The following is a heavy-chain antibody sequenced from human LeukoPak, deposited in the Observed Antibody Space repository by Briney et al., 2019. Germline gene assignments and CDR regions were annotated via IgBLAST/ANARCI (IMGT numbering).Heavy chain of an antibody. CDR2: IWYDGTNR. CDR3: ARGGHDYYDRSGYYYMSAFDI. Sequence: GGSLTLFCAASGFTLSSYGIHWVRQAPGKGLEWVAVIWYDGTNRYYVDSVRGRFTISRDNSKNTLYLQMNSLRAEDTAVYYCARGGHDYYDRSGYYYMSAFDIWGEGTMVTVSS. J-gene: IGHJ3*02. V-gene: IGHV3-33*01. D-gene: IGHD3-22*01. CDR1: GFTLSSYG.